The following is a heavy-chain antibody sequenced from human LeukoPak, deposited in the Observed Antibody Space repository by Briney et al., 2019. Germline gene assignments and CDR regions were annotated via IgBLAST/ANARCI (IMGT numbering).Heavy chain of an antibody. J-gene: IGHJ5*02. CDR2: INSDGTIT. V-gene: IGHV3-74*01. Sequence: PGGSLRLSCAASGFTFSNYWMHWVRQAPGKGLVWVSRINSDGTITTYADSVKGRFTISRDNAKNTLYLQVNSLRVEDTAVYFCSSASWELRWFDPWGQGTLVTVSS. CDR3: SSASWELRWFDP. D-gene: IGHD1-26*01. CDR1: GFTFSNYW.